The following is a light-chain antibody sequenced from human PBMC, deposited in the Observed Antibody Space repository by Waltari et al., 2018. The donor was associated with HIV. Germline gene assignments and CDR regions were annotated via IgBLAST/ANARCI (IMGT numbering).Light chain of an antibody. CDR3: GSRDRTGSSYV. V-gene: IGLV3-19*01. CDR2: NGN. Sequence: SSDLTQDPAVSVALGQTVRITCQGDSLRTYYAAWYRQKPGQAPILVIFNGNIRPSGSPDRFAGSASGNTASLTITGALAEDEADYYCGSRDRTGSSYVFGPGTEVTV. CDR1: SLRTYY. J-gene: IGLJ1*01.